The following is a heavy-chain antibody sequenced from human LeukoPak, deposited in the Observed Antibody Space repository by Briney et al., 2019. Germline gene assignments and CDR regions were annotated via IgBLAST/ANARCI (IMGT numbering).Heavy chain of an antibody. V-gene: IGHV3-15*01. D-gene: IGHD2-2*02. Sequence: PGGSLRPSCAASGFTFSNGWMSWVRQAPGKGLEWVGRIKSKSERGTTDYAAPVKGRFTISRDGSTNTVYLHMNSLKTEDTAVYFCTSNLYCSTSSCYTLDNWGQGNLVAVSP. CDR1: GFTFSNGW. CDR3: TSNLYCSTSSCYTLDN. J-gene: IGHJ4*02. CDR2: IKSKSERGTT.